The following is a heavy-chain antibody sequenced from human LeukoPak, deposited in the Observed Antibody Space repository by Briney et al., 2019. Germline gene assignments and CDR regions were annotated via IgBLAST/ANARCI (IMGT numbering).Heavy chain of an antibody. V-gene: IGHV3-74*01. CDR2: ISNDGSAT. D-gene: IGHD2/OR15-2a*01. CDR3: NVGWEANSDY. J-gene: IGHJ4*02. CDR1: GFTFSTFW. Sequence: GGSLRLSCAASGFTFSTFWMHWVRQTPGKGLGWVSRISNDGSATNKAYSARGRFTFSIDNAKNTLFLHMKSLRAENTAMYVCNVGWEANSDYWGRGTLVIVSS.